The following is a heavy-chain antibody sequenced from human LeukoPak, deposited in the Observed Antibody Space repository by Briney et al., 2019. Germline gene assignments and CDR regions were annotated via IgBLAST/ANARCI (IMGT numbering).Heavy chain of an antibody. CDR2: INPHSGVT. Sequence: GASVKVSCKASGFTFTAYYIHWVRQAPGQGLEWMGYINPHSGVTSSPQKFQGRVTLTTDTSISAAYMELSSLISDDTAMYYCVREGNEVLSKDFDYWGQGTLVAVSP. CDR1: GFTFTAYY. CDR3: VREGNEVLSKDFDY. J-gene: IGHJ4*02. V-gene: IGHV1-2*02. D-gene: IGHD2-2*01.